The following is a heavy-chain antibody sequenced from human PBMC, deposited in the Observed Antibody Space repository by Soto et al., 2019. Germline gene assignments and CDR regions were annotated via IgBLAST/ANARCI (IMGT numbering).Heavy chain of an antibody. CDR2: ISGSGGTT. J-gene: IGHJ6*03. CDR1: GFTFSSYA. D-gene: IGHD3-10*01. CDR3: AKEVQPYYYYYMDV. V-gene: IGHV3-23*01. Sequence: GGSLRLSCAASGFTFSSYAMSWVRQAPGKGLEWVSVISGSGGTTYYADSVKGRFSISRDTSKNTLYLQMNSLRAEDTAIYYCAKEVQPYYYYYMDVWGKGTTVTVSS.